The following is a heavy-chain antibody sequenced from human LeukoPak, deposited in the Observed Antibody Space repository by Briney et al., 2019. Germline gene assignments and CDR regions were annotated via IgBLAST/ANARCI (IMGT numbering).Heavy chain of an antibody. CDR3: ARVLGGWLAPDAYYMDV. CDR1: GFTFSSYE. J-gene: IGHJ6*03. V-gene: IGHV3-48*03. Sequence: GGSLRLSCAASGFTFSSYEMNWVRQAPGKGLEWVSYISSSGSTIYYADSVKGRFTISRDNAKNSLYLQMNSLRAEDTAVYYCARVLGGWLAPDAYYMDVWGKGTTVIISS. CDR2: ISSSGSTI. D-gene: IGHD6-19*01.